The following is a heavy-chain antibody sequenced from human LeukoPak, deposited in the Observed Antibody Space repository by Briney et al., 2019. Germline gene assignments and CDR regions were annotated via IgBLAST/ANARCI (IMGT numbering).Heavy chain of an antibody. CDR2: INAGNGNT. CDR3: ARLSSGWYGMDYFDY. Sequence: GASVKVSCKASGYTFTSYAMHWVRQAPGQRLEWMGWINAGNGNTKYSQKFQGRVTITRDTSASTAYMELSSLRSEDTAVYYCARLSSGWYGMDYFDYWGQGTLVTASS. V-gene: IGHV1-3*01. CDR1: GYTFTSYA. J-gene: IGHJ4*02. D-gene: IGHD6-19*01.